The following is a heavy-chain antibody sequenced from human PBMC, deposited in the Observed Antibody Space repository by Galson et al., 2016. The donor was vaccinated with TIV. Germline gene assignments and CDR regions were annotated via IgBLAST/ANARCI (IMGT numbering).Heavy chain of an antibody. D-gene: IGHD3-10*01. V-gene: IGHV1-69*13. J-gene: IGHJ5*02. Sequence: SVKVSCKASGGIFSTYAITWVRQAPGQGLEWMGRLISMFGTPNYAQKFQGRVTITAGESTDTAYVELNSLTSEDTAVYYCARATNYYDNWFDPWGQGTLVTVSS. CDR2: LISMFGTP. CDR3: ARATNYYDNWFDP. CDR1: GGIFSTYA.